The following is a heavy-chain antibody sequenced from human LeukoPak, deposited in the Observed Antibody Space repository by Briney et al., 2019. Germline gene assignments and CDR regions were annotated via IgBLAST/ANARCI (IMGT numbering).Heavy chain of an antibody. CDR2: IYTSGST. CDR3: ARDAGEQQLVRSHYYYMDV. Sequence: SSETLSLTCTVSGGSISSYYWSWIRQPAGKGLEWIGRIYTSGSTNYNPSLKSRVTMSVDTSKNQFSLKLSSVTAADTAVYYCARDAGEQQLVRSHYYYMDVWGKGTTVTVSS. CDR1: GGSISSYY. V-gene: IGHV4-4*07. D-gene: IGHD6-13*01. J-gene: IGHJ6*03.